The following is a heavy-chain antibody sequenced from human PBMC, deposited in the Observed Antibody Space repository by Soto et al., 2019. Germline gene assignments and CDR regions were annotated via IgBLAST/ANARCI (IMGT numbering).Heavy chain of an antibody. J-gene: IGHJ6*02. CDR3: ARGRDDPLYYYGMDV. Sequence: EVQLVESGGGLVKPGGPLRLSCAASGFTFSSYSMNWVRQAPGKGLEWVSSISSSSSYIYYADSVKGRFTISRDNAKNSLYLQMNSLRAEDTAVYYCARGRDDPLYYYGMDVWGQGTTVTVSS. V-gene: IGHV3-21*01. CDR1: GFTFSSYS. CDR2: ISSSSSYI. D-gene: IGHD1-1*01.